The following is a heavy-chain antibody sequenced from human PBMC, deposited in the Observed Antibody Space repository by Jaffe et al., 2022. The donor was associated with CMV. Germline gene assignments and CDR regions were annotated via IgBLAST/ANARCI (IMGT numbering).Heavy chain of an antibody. CDR1: GFTFGDYP. V-gene: IGHV3-49*04. Sequence: EVQLVESGGGLVQPGRSLRLSCTASGFTFGDYPLSWVRQAPGKGLEWVGFIRSKDYGATTEFAASIKGRFSISRDDSQGIAYLQMTGLKTEDTAVYYCGRDQEFDRSPLDRWGQGTLVTVSS. D-gene: IGHD3-9*01. J-gene: IGHJ5*02. CDR2: IRSKDYGATT. CDR3: GRDQEFDRSPLDR.